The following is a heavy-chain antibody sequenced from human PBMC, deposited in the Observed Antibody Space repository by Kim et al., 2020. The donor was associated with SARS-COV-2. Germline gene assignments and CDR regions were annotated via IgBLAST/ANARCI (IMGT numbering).Heavy chain of an antibody. Sequence: SVKVSCKASGGTFSSYTISWVRQAPGQGREWMGRIITILGIANYAQKFQGRVTITADKSTSTAYMELSSLRSEDTAVYYCARDRGKRRTCSGTPRGCYYDMDVCGQGATVSVSS. CDR1: GGTFSSYT. J-gene: IGHJ6*02. CDR2: IITILGIA. V-gene: IGHV1-69*04. CDR3: ARDRGKRRTCSGTPRGCYYDMDV. D-gene: IGHD1-1*01.